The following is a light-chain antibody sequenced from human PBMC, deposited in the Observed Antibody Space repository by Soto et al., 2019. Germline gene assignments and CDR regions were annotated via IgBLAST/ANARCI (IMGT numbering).Light chain of an antibody. CDR2: DAS. CDR3: QQYNSYRT. J-gene: IGKJ1*01. V-gene: IGKV1-5*01. Sequence: DIQMTQSPSTLSASVGDRVTITCRARQSISIWLAWYQQKPGKAPKILIYDASILESGVPSRFSGSGSGTEFTLTISSLQPDDFATYYCQQYNSYRTFGQGTKVDIK. CDR1: QSISIW.